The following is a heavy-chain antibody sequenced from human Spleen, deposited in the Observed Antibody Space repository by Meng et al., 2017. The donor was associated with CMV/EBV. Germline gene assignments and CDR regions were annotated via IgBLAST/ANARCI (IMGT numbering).Heavy chain of an antibody. D-gene: IGHD2-2*01. V-gene: IGHV5-51*01. Sequence: GESLKISCEASGYSFTSDWIGWVRQMPGKGLEWMGLIFPGDSDTKYSPSFQGQVTISADKSITTAYLQWSSLKASDTAMYYCARQPPLGYCSSTSCRGYFDYWGQGTLVTVSS. CDR3: ARQPPLGYCSSTSCRGYFDY. CDR2: IFPGDSDT. J-gene: IGHJ4*02. CDR1: GYSFTSDW.